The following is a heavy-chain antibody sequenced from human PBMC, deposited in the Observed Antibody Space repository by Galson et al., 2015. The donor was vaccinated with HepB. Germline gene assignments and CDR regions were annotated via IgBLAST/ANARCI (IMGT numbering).Heavy chain of an antibody. Sequence: SLRLSCAASGFTFSSYWMSWVRQAPGKGLEWVANIKQDGSEKYYVDSVKGRFTISRDNAKNSLYLQMNSLRAEDTAVYYCARNYVWGSYRYNDYWGQGTLVTVSS. CDR3: ARNYVWGSYRYNDY. CDR2: IKQDGSEK. CDR1: GFTFSSYW. V-gene: IGHV3-7*03. J-gene: IGHJ4*02. D-gene: IGHD3-16*02.